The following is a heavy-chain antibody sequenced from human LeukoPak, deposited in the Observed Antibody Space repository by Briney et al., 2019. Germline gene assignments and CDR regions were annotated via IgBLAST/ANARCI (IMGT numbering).Heavy chain of an antibody. CDR1: GYSFTSYW. CDR2: IYPGDSDT. J-gene: IGHJ3*02. CDR3: ARHAVYGDRQNDAFDI. D-gene: IGHD4-17*01. Sequence: GESLKISCKGSGYSFTSYWIGWVRQMPGKGLEWMGIIYPGDSDTRYSPSFQGQVTISADKSISTAYLQWSSLKASDTAMYYCARHAVYGDRQNDAFDIWGQGTMVTVSS. V-gene: IGHV5-51*01.